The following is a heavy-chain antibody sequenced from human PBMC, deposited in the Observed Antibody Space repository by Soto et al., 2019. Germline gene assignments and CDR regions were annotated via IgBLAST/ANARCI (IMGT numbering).Heavy chain of an antibody. V-gene: IGHV4-59*01. D-gene: IGHD3-3*01. J-gene: IGHJ4*02. CDR3: GGARVLGWGDFFGLFDT. CDR1: GGSISSYY. Sequence: SETLSLTCSVSGGSISSYYWSWIRQPPGKGLEWVGYIYFGGTTSYNPSLRSRVTISVDTSKNQFSLKLSSVTAADTAVYYCGGARVLGWGDFFGLFDTGGQET. CDR2: IYFGGTT.